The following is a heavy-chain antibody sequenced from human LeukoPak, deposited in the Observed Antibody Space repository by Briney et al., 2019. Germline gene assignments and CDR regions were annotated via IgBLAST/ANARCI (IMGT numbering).Heavy chain of an antibody. V-gene: IGHV1-18*01. CDR1: GYTFTTYD. CDR3: AILQVWSNDAFAK. Sequence: ASVKVSCKTSGYTFTTYDIDWVRQAPGQGLEWMGWISAYNGNTKYAQKFQGRVTVTTDTSTRTAYMELTSLRSDDTAVYYCAILQVWSNDAFAKWSQGTMVTVSS. J-gene: IGHJ3*02. CDR2: ISAYNGNT. D-gene: IGHD2-21*01.